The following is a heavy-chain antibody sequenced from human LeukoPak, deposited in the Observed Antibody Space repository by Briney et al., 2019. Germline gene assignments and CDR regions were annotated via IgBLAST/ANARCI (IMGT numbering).Heavy chain of an antibody. CDR2: ISDSGST. J-gene: IGHJ4*02. CDR1: GGSISTYY. D-gene: IGHD6-19*01. CDR3: ARDISSGWFFDY. V-gene: IGHV4-59*01. Sequence: SETLSLTCTVSGGSISTYYWSWIRQPPGKGLEWIGYISDSGSTNYNPSLKSRVTISVDTSKNQFSLRLSSVTAADTAVYYCARDISSGWFFDYWGQGTLVTVSS.